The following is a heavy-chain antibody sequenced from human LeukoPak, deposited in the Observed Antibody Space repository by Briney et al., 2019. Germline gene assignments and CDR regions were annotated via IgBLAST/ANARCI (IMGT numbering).Heavy chain of an antibody. Sequence: ASVKVSCKASGYTFTSYGISRVRQAPGQGLEWMGWISAYNGNTNYAQKLQGRVTMTTDTSTSTAYMELRSLRSDDTAVYYCARGSSGWYRIYYYYYMDVWGKGTTVTVSS. CDR1: GYTFTSYG. J-gene: IGHJ6*03. D-gene: IGHD6-19*01. CDR3: ARGSSGWYRIYYYYYMDV. CDR2: ISAYNGNT. V-gene: IGHV1-18*01.